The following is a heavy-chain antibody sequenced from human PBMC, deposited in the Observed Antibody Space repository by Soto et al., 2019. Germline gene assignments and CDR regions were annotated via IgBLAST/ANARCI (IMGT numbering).Heavy chain of an antibody. CDR3: ARTWLTMRVVLKTGYYYGMDV. CDR1: GGSFSDYY. D-gene: IGHD3-22*01. CDR2: IDHSGNT. J-gene: IGHJ6*02. Sequence: LSLTCAVYGGSFSDYYWTWIRQSPGKGLEWIGEIDHSGNTHYNPSLKSRVTISVDTSKNQFSLKLSSLTAADTAVYYCARTWLTMRVVLKTGYYYGMDVWGQGTEVTVSS. V-gene: IGHV4-34*01.